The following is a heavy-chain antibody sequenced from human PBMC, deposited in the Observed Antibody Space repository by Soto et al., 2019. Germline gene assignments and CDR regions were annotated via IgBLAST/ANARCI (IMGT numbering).Heavy chain of an antibody. D-gene: IGHD6-13*01. J-gene: IGHJ4*02. V-gene: IGHV1-69*13. CDR1: GGTFSSYR. Sequence: WASVKVSCKASGGTFSSYRINWVRQAPGQGLEWVGGIVPIYRTADYAQKFQGRVTITADESARTAYLEVRSLKSQDTAVYYCARDSGAKLSSSWGQGTLVTVSS. CDR3: ARDSGAKLSSS. CDR2: IVPIYRTA.